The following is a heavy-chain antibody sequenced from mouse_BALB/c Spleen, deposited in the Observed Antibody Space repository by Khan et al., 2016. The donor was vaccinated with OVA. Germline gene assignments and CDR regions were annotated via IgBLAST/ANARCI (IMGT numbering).Heavy chain of an antibody. J-gene: IGHJ3*01. V-gene: IGHV3-1*02. Sequence: EVQLQESGPDLVKPSQSLSLTCTVTGYSITSGYSWHWIRQFPGNKLEWMGYMHYSGSTSYIPSLKSRISITRDTSKNQFFLQLNSVTTEDTSTYYGAGGFPTYWGQGTLVTVSA. CDR2: MHYSGST. CDR3: AGGFPTY. CDR1: GYSITSGYS.